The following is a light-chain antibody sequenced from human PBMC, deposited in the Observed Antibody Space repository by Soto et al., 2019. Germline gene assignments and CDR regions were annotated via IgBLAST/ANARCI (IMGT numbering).Light chain of an antibody. CDR3: CSYAGKITYV. CDR1: SSDVRTYNL. CDR2: EVT. V-gene: IGLV2-23*02. Sequence: QSALTQPASVSGSPGQSITLSCTGTSSDVRTYNLVSWYQQHPGKAPKLMIYEVTKRPSGVSNRFSGSKSGTTASLTISGLQAEDEADYYCCSYAGKITYVFGTGTKLTVL. J-gene: IGLJ1*01.